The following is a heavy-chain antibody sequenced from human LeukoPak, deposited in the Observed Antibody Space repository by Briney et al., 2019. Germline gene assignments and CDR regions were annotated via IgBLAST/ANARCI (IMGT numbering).Heavy chain of an antibody. CDR1: GGSFSGYY. V-gene: IGHV4-34*01. CDR3: ARGRGFSR. Sequence: SETLSLTCAVYGGSFSGYYWSWIRQPPGKGLEWMGEINHSGRTNYNPSLKSRVTISVETSKNQFSLKLSSVTAADTAVYYCARGRGFSRWGQGTLVTVSS. D-gene: IGHD2/OR15-2a*01. J-gene: IGHJ4*02. CDR2: INHSGRT.